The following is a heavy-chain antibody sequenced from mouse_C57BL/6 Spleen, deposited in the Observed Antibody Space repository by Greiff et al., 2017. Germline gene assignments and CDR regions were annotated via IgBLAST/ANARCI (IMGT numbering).Heavy chain of an antibody. V-gene: IGHV1-42*01. CDR3: ARDHDSYAMDY. Sequence: VQLQQSGPELVKPGASVKISCKASGYSFPGYYMNWVKQSPEKSLEWIGAINPSTGGTTYNQKFKAKATLTVDKSSSTAYMQLKSLTSEDSAVYYCARDHDSYAMDYWGQGTSVTVSS. CDR1: GYSFPGYY. CDR2: INPSTGGT. J-gene: IGHJ4*01.